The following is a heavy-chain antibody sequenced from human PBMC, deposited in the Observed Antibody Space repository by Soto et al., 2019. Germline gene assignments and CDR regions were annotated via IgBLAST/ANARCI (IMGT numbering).Heavy chain of an antibody. J-gene: IGHJ4*02. CDR3: ARSPGIAVADY. CDR1: GYTFTSYA. D-gene: IGHD6-19*01. V-gene: IGHV1-3*05. Sequence: QVQLVQSGAEEKKPGASVKVSCKASGYTFTSYAMHWVRQAPGQRLEWMGWINAGNGNTKYSQKFQGRVTITRDTAAGTAYMELGSLRAEDTAVDDGARSPGIAVADYWGQGTLVTVSS. CDR2: INAGNGNT.